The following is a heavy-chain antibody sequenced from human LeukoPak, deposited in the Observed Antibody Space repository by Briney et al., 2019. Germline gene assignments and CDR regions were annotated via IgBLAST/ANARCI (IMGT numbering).Heavy chain of an antibody. Sequence: SVKVSCEASGGTFSSYAISWVRQAPGQGLEWMGGIIPIFGTANYAQKFQGRVTITADESTSTAYMELSSLRSEDTAVYYCASTLITMVRGVFYTRYYFDYWGQGTLVTVSS. V-gene: IGHV1-69*01. CDR1: GGTFSSYA. CDR2: IIPIFGTA. D-gene: IGHD3-10*01. J-gene: IGHJ4*02. CDR3: ASTLITMVRGVFYTRYYFDY.